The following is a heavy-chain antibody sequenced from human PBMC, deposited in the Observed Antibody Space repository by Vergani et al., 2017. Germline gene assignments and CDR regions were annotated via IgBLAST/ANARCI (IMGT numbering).Heavy chain of an antibody. J-gene: IGHJ3*02. D-gene: IGHD4-17*01. CDR3: ARTTYGDYRFRAFDI. CDR1: GFTFSSYA. CDR2: ISSNGGST. V-gene: IGHV3-64D*06. Sequence: EVQLVESGGGLVQPGGSLRLSCSASGFTFSSYAMHWVRQAPGKGLEYVSAISSNGGSTYYADSVKGRFTISRDNSKNTLYLQMSSLRAEDTAVYYCARTTYGDYRFRAFDIWGQGTMVTVSS.